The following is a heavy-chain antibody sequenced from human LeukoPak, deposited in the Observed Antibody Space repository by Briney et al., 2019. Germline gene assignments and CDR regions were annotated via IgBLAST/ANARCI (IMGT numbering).Heavy chain of an antibody. Sequence: SETLSITCTVSGGSISGFYWSWVRQPPGKGLEWIGRIYTSESTNYNPSLKSRVTISVDTSKNQFSLKLSSVTAADTAVYYCARMLWGYWFDPWGQGTLVTVSS. D-gene: IGHD3-16*01. J-gene: IGHJ5*02. V-gene: IGHV4-4*08. CDR3: ARMLWGYWFDP. CDR2: IYTSEST. CDR1: GGSISGFY.